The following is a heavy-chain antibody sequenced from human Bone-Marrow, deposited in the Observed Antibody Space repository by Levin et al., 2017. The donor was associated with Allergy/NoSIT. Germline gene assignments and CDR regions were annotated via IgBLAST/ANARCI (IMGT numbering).Heavy chain of an antibody. CDR2: VSYDGSKI. D-gene: IGHD5-24*01. V-gene: IGHV3-30*18. CDR3: AKAADGHNYAFGY. J-gene: IGHJ4*02. CDR1: GFTFSSYG. Sequence: GGSLRLSCAASGFTFSSYGMHWVRQAPGKGLEWVAVVSYDGSKIFYADSVKGRLTISRDNSKNTLYLQMNTLRAEDTAVYYCAKAADGHNYAFGYWGQGTLVTVSP.